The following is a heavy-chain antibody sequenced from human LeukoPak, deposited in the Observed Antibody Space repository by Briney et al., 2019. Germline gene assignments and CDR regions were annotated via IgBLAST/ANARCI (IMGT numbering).Heavy chain of an antibody. CDR1: RFTFRDYH. J-gene: IGHJ4*02. Sequence: KPGGSLRLSCAASRFTFRDYHMSWIRQAPGKGLEWVAYISSSGGTISYADSVKGRFTISRDNAKNSLYLQMNSLRDEDTAVYCCARGPVSSSGLFGDWGQGTLVTVSS. D-gene: IGHD6-19*01. CDR2: ISSSGGTI. V-gene: IGHV3-11*01. CDR3: ARGPVSSSGLFGD.